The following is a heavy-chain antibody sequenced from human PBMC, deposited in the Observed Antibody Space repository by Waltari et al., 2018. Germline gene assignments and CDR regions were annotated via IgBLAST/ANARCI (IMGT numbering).Heavy chain of an antibody. CDR1: VSPFGDYD. J-gene: IGHJ4*02. CDR3: ARVHYDFWSGYYI. V-gene: IGHV1-8*02. Sequence: QMQLVQSGAEVKKPGASVKVSCKASVSPFGDYDINWVRQATGHGLEWMGWINPKSGNTVSAQNFQDRVTITRDPSTSTVYMELSSLRSDDAAVYYCARVHYDFWSGYYIWGQGTLVTVPS. CDR2: INPKSGNT. D-gene: IGHD3-3*01.